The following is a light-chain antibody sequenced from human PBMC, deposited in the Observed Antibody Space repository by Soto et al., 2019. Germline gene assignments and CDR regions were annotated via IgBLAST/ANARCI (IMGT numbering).Light chain of an antibody. J-gene: IGKJ2*01. Sequence: DIQLTQSPSFLSASVGDRVTVTCRASQDITSYLAWYQQKPGKAPNLLIYAASILQSGVPPRFSGSGSGTEFTLTINSLQPEDCATFYCLQLHTIPLTFGQGTKVEI. CDR1: QDITSY. V-gene: IGKV1-9*01. CDR2: AAS. CDR3: LQLHTIPLT.